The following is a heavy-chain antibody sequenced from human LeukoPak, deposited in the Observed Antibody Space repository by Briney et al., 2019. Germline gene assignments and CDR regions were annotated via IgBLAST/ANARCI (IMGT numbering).Heavy chain of an antibody. CDR2: INPDGTT. CDR1: GYSFSDNY. Sequence: GASVKVSCKASGYSFSDNYMHWVRQAPGQGLEWMGVINPDGTTGYAQKFQGRVTMTRDTSTGTVCVDLSSLTSEDTAVYYCARDYTGRPFDHWGQGTLVTVSS. D-gene: IGHD1-26*01. V-gene: IGHV1-46*01. CDR3: ARDYTGRPFDH. J-gene: IGHJ4*02.